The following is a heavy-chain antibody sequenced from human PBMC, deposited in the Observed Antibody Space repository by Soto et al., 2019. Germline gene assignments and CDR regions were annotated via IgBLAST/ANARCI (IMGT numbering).Heavy chain of an antibody. CDR1: GGSISSGDYY. V-gene: IGHV4-30-4*01. J-gene: IGHJ5*02. CDR3: AGQTYYYGSGSPNWFDP. Sequence: KQSQTLSLTCTVSGGSISSGDYYWSWIRQPPGKGLEWIGYIYYSGSTYYNPSLKSRVTISVDTSKNQFSLKLSSVTAADTAVYYCAGQTYYYGSGSPNWFDPWGQGTLVTVSS. D-gene: IGHD3-10*01. CDR2: IYYSGST.